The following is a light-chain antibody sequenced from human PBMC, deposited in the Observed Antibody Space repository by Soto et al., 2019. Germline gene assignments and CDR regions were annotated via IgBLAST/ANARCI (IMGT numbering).Light chain of an antibody. CDR3: CSYAGRYTWM. J-gene: IGLJ3*02. CDR2: DVS. Sequence: QSVLTQPRSVSGSPGQSVTISCTGTSSDVGGYNFVSWYQQHPGKAPKVMIYDVSKRPSGVPDRFSASKSGNTASLTISGLQAEDEADYYCCSYAGRYTWMFGGGTKVTVL. V-gene: IGLV2-11*01. CDR1: SSDVGGYNF.